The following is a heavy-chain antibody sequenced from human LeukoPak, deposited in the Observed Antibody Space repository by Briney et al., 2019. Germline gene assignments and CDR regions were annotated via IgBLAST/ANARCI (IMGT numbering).Heavy chain of an antibody. J-gene: IGHJ6*02. CDR3: TTERNWELLRPYGLDI. CDR1: GFNFNYVW. D-gene: IGHD1-26*01. V-gene: IGHV3-15*01. CDR2: IRTKIEGETT. Sequence: GGSLRLSCAASGFNFNYVWMDWVRQAPGKGLEWGGRIRTKIEGETTDDAATMKGRFTISRDDSKTTLYLHMNSLKTEDSAVYYCTTERNWELLRPYGLDIWGQGTTVTVSS.